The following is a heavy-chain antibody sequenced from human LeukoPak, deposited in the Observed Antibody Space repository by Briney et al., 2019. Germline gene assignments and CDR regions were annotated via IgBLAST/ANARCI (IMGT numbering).Heavy chain of an antibody. J-gene: IGHJ4*02. V-gene: IGHV1-18*04. CDR1: GYTFTGYY. D-gene: IGHD6-6*01. CDR3: ARVPSIAATEIDY. Sequence: ASVKVSCKASGYTFTGYYMHWVRQAPGQGLEWMGWISAYNGNTNYAQKLQGRVTMTTDTSTSTAYMELRSLRSDDTAVYYCARVPSIAATEIDYWGQGTLVTVSS. CDR2: ISAYNGNT.